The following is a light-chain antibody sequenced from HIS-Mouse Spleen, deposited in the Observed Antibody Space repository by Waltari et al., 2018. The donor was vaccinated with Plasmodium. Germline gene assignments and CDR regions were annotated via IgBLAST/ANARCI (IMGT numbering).Light chain of an antibody. CDR2: EDS. Sequence: SYELTQPPSVSVSPGQTARITCSGDALPKKSAYWYQQKSGQAPVLVIYEDSKRPSGIPERFSGSSSGTMATLTISGAQAEEEADYYCYSTDSSGNHRVFGGGTKLTVL. V-gene: IGLV3-10*01. J-gene: IGLJ3*02. CDR3: YSTDSSGNHRV. CDR1: ALPKKS.